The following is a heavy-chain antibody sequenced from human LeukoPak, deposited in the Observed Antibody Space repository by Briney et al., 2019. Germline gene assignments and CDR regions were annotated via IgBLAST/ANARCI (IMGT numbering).Heavy chain of an antibody. J-gene: IGHJ4*02. V-gene: IGHV3-23*01. D-gene: IGHD3-22*01. CDR1: GFTFSSYA. CDR2: ISGSGGST. CDR3: ARESRKDYYDSKAPIDY. Sequence: PGGSLRLSCAASGFTFSSYAMSWVRQAPGKGLEWVSTISGSGGSTYYADSVKGRFTISRDNAKNSLYLQMNSLRAEDTAVYYCARESRKDYYDSKAPIDYWGQGTLVTVSS.